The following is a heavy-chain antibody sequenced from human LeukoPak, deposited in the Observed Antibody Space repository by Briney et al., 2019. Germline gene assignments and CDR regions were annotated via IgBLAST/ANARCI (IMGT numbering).Heavy chain of an antibody. CDR2: ILYSGST. Sequence: SETLSLTCAVSGGSISSSAYYWSWIRQYPGKDLEWIGDILYSGSTHYNPSLKSRITISIDTSKNQFSLKLSSVTAADTAVYYCARSPIGVAATLHWYFDLWGRGTLITVSS. V-gene: IGHV4-31*11. D-gene: IGHD2-15*01. CDR3: ARSPIGVAATLHWYFDL. CDR1: GGSISSSAYY. J-gene: IGHJ2*01.